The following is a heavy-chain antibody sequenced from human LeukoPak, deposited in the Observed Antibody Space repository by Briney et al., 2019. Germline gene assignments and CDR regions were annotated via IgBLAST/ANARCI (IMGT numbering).Heavy chain of an antibody. CDR2: IYYSGST. J-gene: IGHJ3*02. CDR1: GGSVSSGSYY. Sequence: SETLSLTCTVSGGSVSSGSYYWSWIRQPPGKGLEWIGYIYYSGSTNYNPSLKSRVTISVDTSKNQFSLKLSSVTAADTVVYYCARERVLGDTAMLDAFDIWGQGTMVTVSS. V-gene: IGHV4-61*01. D-gene: IGHD5-18*01. CDR3: ARERVLGDTAMLDAFDI.